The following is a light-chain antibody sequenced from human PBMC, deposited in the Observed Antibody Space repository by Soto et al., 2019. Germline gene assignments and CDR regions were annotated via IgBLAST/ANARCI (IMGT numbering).Light chain of an antibody. CDR1: QSVSSSY. V-gene: IGKV3-20*01. J-gene: IGKJ1*01. CDR2: GAS. Sequence: EIVSTQSPGTLSLSPGERATLSCRASQSVSSSYLAWYQQKPGQAPRLLIYGASSRATGIPDRFSGSGSGTDFTLTISRLEPEDFAVYYCQQYGSSLTWTFGQG. CDR3: QQYGSSLTWT.